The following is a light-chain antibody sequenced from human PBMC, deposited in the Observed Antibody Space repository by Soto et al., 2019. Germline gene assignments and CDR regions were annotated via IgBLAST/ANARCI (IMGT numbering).Light chain of an antibody. V-gene: IGLV2-14*03. Sequence: QSALTQPASVSGSPGRSVTISCTGSSRDVGDFNYVSWYQHLTGRAPKLIIYDVTNRPSGISYRFSASKSGRTASLTICGLQAEDEADYYCSSYSSSPTHVVFGGGTKLTVL. CDR3: SSYSSSPTHVV. CDR2: DVT. J-gene: IGLJ2*01. CDR1: SRDVGDFNY.